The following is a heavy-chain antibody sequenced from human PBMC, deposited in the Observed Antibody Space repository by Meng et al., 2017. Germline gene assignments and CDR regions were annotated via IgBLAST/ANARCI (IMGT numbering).Heavy chain of an antibody. V-gene: IGHV4-34*01. CDR3: ARGSMFGATVTKIDY. CDR1: GGSFSGYY. D-gene: IGHD4-17*01. Sequence: QVQLQQWGEGLCKHSWTRSLTCVCYGGSFSGYYWSWIRQPPGKGLEWIGEINHSGSTNYNPSLKSRVTISVDTSKNQFSLKLSSVTAADTAVYYCARGSMFGATVTKIDYWGQGTLVTVSS. CDR2: INHSGST. J-gene: IGHJ4*02.